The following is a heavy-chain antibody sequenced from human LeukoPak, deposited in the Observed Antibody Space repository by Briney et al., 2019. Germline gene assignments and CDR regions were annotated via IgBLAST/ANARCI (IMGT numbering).Heavy chain of an antibody. V-gene: IGHV4-38-2*02. D-gene: IGHD3-9*01. Sequence: SETLSLTCAVSGYSLSSGYYWGWIRQPPGKGLEWIGSIYHSGSTYYNPSLKSRVTISVDTSKNQFSLKLSSVTAADTAVYYCAREVLRYFDWPLDYWGQGTLVTVSS. J-gene: IGHJ4*02. CDR2: IYHSGST. CDR3: AREVLRYFDWPLDY. CDR1: GYSLSSGYY.